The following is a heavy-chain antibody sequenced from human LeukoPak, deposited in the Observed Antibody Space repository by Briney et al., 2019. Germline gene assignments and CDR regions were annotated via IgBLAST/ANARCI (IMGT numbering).Heavy chain of an antibody. J-gene: IGHJ4*02. Sequence: GGSLRLSCAASGFTFSSYAMHWVRQAPGKGLEWVAVISYDGSNKYYSDSVKGRFTISRDNSKSTLFLQMNSLRAEDTAVYYCARSSGGYFRYCDYCGQGTLVTVSS. CDR2: ISYDGSNK. V-gene: IGHV3-30-3*01. CDR3: ARSSGGYFRYCDY. D-gene: IGHD6-19*01. CDR1: GFTFSSYA.